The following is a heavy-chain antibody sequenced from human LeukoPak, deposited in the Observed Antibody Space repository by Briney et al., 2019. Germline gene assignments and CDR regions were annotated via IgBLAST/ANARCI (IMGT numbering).Heavy chain of an antibody. CDR2: INPYSGDT. V-gene: IGHV1-2*02. Sequence: GASVKVSCKASGYTFTGYYMHWVRQAPGQGLEWMGWINPYSGDTNYPQNFQGRVTMTRDTSISTAYMELSRLRSDDTAVYYCARDSGGSYAFFDYWGQGTLVTVSS. D-gene: IGHD2-15*01. CDR3: ARDSGGSYAFFDY. J-gene: IGHJ4*02. CDR1: GYTFTGYY.